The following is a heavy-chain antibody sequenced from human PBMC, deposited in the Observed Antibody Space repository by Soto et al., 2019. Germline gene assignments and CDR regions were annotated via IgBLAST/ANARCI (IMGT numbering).Heavy chain of an antibody. V-gene: IGHV3-53*02. Sequence: EVQLVETGGGLIQPGGSLRLSCAASGLTVRSNYMSWVRQAPGKGLEWVSLIFSGGSTYYADSVKGRFTISRDNSKNMVYLQMNSLRAEDTAVYYCAGGVGSGGWYYYYFGMDAWGQGTTVTVSS. J-gene: IGHJ6*02. CDR3: AGGVGSGGWYYYYFGMDA. D-gene: IGHD6-19*01. CDR1: GLTVRSNY. CDR2: IFSGGST.